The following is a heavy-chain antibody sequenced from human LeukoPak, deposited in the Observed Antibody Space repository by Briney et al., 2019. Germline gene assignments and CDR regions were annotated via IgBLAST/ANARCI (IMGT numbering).Heavy chain of an antibody. Sequence: PSETLSLTCTVPGGSISSSSYYWGWIRQPPGKGLEWIGSIYYSGSTYYNPSLKSRVTISVDTSKNQFSLKLSSVTAADTAVYYCAREGIRFLEWLPTAYFDYWGQGTLVTVSS. CDR2: IYYSGST. CDR3: AREGIRFLEWLPTAYFDY. J-gene: IGHJ4*02. V-gene: IGHV4-39*07. CDR1: GGSISSSSYY. D-gene: IGHD3-3*01.